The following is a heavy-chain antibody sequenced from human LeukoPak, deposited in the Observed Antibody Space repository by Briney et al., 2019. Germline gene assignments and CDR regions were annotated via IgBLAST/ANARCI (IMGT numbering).Heavy chain of an antibody. D-gene: IGHD1-26*01. Sequence: TSETLSLTCTVSGDSVSSYYWSWIRQPPGKGLEWIGHIYYSGSTNYNPSLKSRVTISANTSKNQFSLKLSSVTAADTAVYYCARGARGSYSYWGQGTLVTVSS. CDR1: GDSVSSYY. J-gene: IGHJ4*02. V-gene: IGHV4-59*08. CDR3: ARGARGSYSY. CDR2: IYYSGST.